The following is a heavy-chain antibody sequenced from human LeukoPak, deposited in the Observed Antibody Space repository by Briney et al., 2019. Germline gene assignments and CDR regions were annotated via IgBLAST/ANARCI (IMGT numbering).Heavy chain of an antibody. Sequence: GGSLRLSCAASGFIFRSYAMSWVRQSPGKGLEWVSVISGSGGSTYYADSVKGRFTISRDNSKNTLYLQMNSLRAADTAVYYCAKAKVEMATPGDYWGQGTRVAVSS. V-gene: IGHV3-23*01. CDR1: GFIFRSYA. D-gene: IGHD2-21*01. J-gene: IGHJ4*02. CDR2: ISGSGGST. CDR3: AKAKVEMATPGDY.